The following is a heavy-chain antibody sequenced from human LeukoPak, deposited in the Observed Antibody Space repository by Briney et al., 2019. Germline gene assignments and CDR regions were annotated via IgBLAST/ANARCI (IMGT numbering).Heavy chain of an antibody. CDR3: ARGWLAETTVVTPYNY. V-gene: IGHV1-69*13. CDR2: ITPIFGTA. Sequence: SVKVSCKTSGGAFSSYDISWLRQAPGQGLEWMRGITPIFGTANYAQKFQGRVTITAVESMSTAYMELSSLRSEDTAVYYCARGWLAETTVVTPYNYWGQGTLVTVSS. J-gene: IGHJ4*02. D-gene: IGHD4-23*01. CDR1: GGAFSSYD.